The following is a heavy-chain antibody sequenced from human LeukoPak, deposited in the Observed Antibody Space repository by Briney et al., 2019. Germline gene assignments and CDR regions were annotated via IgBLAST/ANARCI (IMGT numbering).Heavy chain of an antibody. CDR3: AKGAYYDFWSGYLYYFDY. D-gene: IGHD3-3*01. CDR1: GFTFSSYA. V-gene: IGHV3-23*01. CDR2: ISGGGGST. J-gene: IGHJ4*02. Sequence: GGSLRLSCAASGFTFSSYAMSWVRQAPGKGLEWVSAISGGGGSTYYADSVKGRFTISRDNSKNTLYLQMNSLRAEDTAVYYCAKGAYYDFWSGYLYYFDYWGQGTLVTVSS.